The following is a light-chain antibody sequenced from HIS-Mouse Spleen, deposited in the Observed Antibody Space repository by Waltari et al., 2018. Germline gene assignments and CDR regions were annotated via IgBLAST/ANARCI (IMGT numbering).Light chain of an antibody. CDR2: EVS. CDR3: SSYAGSNNWV. Sequence: QSALTQPPSASGSPGQSATTPCTGTTSHAGGYNYVPWYQQHPGKAPKLMIYEVSKRPSGVPDRFSGSKSGNTASLTVSGLQAEDEADYYCSSYAGSNNWVFGGGTKLTVL. V-gene: IGLV2-8*01. J-gene: IGLJ3*02. CDR1: TSHAGGYNY.